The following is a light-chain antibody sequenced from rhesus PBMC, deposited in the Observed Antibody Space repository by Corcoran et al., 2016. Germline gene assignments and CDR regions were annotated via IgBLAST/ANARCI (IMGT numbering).Light chain of an antibody. V-gene: IGKV1-25*01. J-gene: IGKJ3*01. Sequence: DIQMTQSPSSLSASVGDRVTLPCRASQGITNDLAWYQQKTGETPKLLSFEASSLQSGIPSRFSGSGYGTDFTLTISSLQSEDFATYYCQHYYSTPFTFGPGTKLDIK. CDR3: QHYYSTPFT. CDR1: QGITND. CDR2: EAS.